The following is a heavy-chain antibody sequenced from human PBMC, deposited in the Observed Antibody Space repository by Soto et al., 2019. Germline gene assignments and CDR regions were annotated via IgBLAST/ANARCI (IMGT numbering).Heavy chain of an antibody. Sequence: GGSLRLSCAASGFTFSNYAVTWVRQAPGKGLEWVSTISGSGGSTYYADSVKGRFTISRDNSKNTLYLQMNSLRAEDTAVYYCAKGSLRYFDWLLWYWGQGTLVTVSS. V-gene: IGHV3-23*01. CDR1: GFTFSNYA. CDR3: AKGSLRYFDWLLWY. D-gene: IGHD3-9*01. CDR2: ISGSGGST. J-gene: IGHJ4*02.